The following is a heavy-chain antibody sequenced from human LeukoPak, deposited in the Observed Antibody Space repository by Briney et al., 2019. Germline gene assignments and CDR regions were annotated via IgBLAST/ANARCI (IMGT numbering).Heavy chain of an antibody. CDR2: ISSYNGKT. CDR1: GYRFTSYS. Sequence: GASVKVSCKASGYRFTSYSISWVRQAPGQGLEWVGWISSYNGKTNYGKNVQGRVTMTTDTSTSTAYMELSSLRSEDTAVYYCARGGGVDILTGFQYWGQGTLVTVSS. J-gene: IGHJ4*02. CDR3: ARGGGVDILTGFQY. V-gene: IGHV1-18*01. D-gene: IGHD3-9*01.